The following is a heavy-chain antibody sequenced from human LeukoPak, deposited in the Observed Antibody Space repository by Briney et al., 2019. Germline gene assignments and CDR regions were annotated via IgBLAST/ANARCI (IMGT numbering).Heavy chain of an antibody. CDR1: GFTFSSYA. Sequence: GGSLRLSCAASGFTFSSYAMHWVRQAPGKGLEWVANIKQDGSEKYYVDSLKGRFTISKDNAKNSLYLQMNSLRAEDTAVYYCARFSWASKVFNSWGQGTLVTVSS. V-gene: IGHV3-7*01. CDR3: ARFSWASKVFNS. J-gene: IGHJ5*01. D-gene: IGHD2-2*01. CDR2: IKQDGSEK.